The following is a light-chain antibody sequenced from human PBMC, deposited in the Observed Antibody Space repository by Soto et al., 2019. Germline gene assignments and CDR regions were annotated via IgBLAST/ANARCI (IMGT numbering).Light chain of an antibody. CDR3: LLSYXXARLYV. CDR2: DTS. V-gene: IGLV7-46*02. CDR1: TGAVTSGHY. J-gene: IGLJ1*01. Sequence: QTVVTQEPSLTVSPGGTVTLTCGSSTGAVTSGHYPYWFQQKPGQAPRTLIYDTSNKHSWTPARFSGSLLGGKAALTLLGXXPEXXAXXYCLLSYXXARLYVFGTGTKLTVL.